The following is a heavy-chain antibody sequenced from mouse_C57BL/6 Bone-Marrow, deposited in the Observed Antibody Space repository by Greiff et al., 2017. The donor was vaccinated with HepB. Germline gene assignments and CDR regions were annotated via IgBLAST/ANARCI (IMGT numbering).Heavy chain of an antibody. CDR2: IYPGDGDT. D-gene: IGHD2-13*01. Sequence: VKLMESGPELVKPGASVKIPCKASGYAFSSSWMNWVKQRPGKGLEWIGRIYPGDGDTNYNGKFKGKATLTADKSSSTAYRQLSSLTSEDSAVYFCARSEGDYLDYWGQGTTLTVSS. CDR3: ARSEGDYLDY. CDR1: GYAFSSSW. V-gene: IGHV1-82*01. J-gene: IGHJ2*01.